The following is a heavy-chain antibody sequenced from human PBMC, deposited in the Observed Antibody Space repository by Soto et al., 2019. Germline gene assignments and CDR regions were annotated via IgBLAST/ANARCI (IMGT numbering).Heavy chain of an antibody. CDR2: INSDGSST. J-gene: IGHJ4*02. CDR1: GFTFSSYW. Sequence: GGSLRLSCAASGFTFSSYWMHWVRQAPGKGLVWVSRINSDGSSTSYADSVKGRFTISRDNAKNTLYLQMNSLRAEDTAVYYCARWTTVTPFDYWGQGTLVTVSS. V-gene: IGHV3-74*01. D-gene: IGHD4-17*01. CDR3: ARWTTVTPFDY.